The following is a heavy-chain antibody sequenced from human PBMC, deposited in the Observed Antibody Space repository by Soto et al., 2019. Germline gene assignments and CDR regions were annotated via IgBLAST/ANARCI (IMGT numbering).Heavy chain of an antibody. Sequence: QVHLVQSGAEVKKPGASVKVSCKASGYTFTSYGITWVRQAPGQGLEWMGWISARNGNTDYAQKLQGRVIVTREDPTSTAYMELRSLISDDTAVYYCARGRYGDYWGQAALVTVSS. CDR2: ISARNGNT. V-gene: IGHV1-18*01. D-gene: IGHD1-1*01. J-gene: IGHJ4*02. CDR1: GYTFTSYG. CDR3: ARGRYGDY.